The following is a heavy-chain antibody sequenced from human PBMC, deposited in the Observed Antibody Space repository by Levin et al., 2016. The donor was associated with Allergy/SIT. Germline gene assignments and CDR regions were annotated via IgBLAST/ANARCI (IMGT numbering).Heavy chain of an antibody. V-gene: IGHV1-69*04. D-gene: IGHD2-15*01. Sequence: WVRQAPGQGLEWMGRIIPILGIANYAQKFQGRVTMTRDTSTSTVYMELSSLRSEDTAVYYCARVGENCSGGSCYAPGGDNDYWGQGTLVTVSS. CDR3: ARVGENCSGGSCYAPGGDNDY. CDR2: IIPILGIA. J-gene: IGHJ4*02.